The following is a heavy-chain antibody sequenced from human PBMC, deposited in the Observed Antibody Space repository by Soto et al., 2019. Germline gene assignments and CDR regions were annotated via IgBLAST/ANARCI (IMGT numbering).Heavy chain of an antibody. CDR1: GYTFSSYA. CDR3: AKGKGIVDIVATIYY. CDR2: ISGSGGST. J-gene: IGHJ4*02. V-gene: IGHV3-23*01. D-gene: IGHD5-12*01. Sequence: PGGSMRLSSAASGYTFSSYAMSWVRQAQGKGLEWVSAISGSGGSTYYADSVKGRFTISRDNSKNTLYLQMNSLRAEDTAVYYCAKGKGIVDIVATIYYWGQGTLVTVSS.